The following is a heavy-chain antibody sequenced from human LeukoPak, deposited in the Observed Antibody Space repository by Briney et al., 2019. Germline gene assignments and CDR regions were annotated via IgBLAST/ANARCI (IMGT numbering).Heavy chain of an antibody. CDR1: GGTFSSYA. D-gene: IGHD2-8*02. J-gene: IGHJ3*02. V-gene: IGHV1-69*05. CDR2: IIPIFGTA. CDR3: ARAWWSTGDDAFDI. Sequence: RASVKVSCKASGGTFSSYAISWVRQAPGQGLEWMGGIIPIFGTANYAQKFQGRVTITTDESTSTAYMELSSLRSEDTAVYYCARAWWSTGDDAFDIWGQGTMVTVSS.